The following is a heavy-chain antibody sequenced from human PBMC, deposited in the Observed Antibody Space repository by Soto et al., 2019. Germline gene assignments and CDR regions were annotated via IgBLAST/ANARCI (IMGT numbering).Heavy chain of an antibody. D-gene: IGHD4-17*01. J-gene: IGHJ4*02. CDR3: AKGGIYGDFDY. CDR2: ISASGGST. V-gene: IGHV3-23*01. CDR1: GFTFSSYA. Sequence: GGSLRLSCAASGFTFSSYAMSWVRQAPGKGLEWVSTISASGGSTYYADSVKGRFTFSRDNSKDTLSLQMNSLRSEDTAIYYCAKGGIYGDFDYWGQGARVTVS.